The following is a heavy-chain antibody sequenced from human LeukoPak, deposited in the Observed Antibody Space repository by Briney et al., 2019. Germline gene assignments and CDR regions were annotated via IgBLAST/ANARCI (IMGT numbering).Heavy chain of an antibody. D-gene: IGHD7-27*01. Sequence: GRSLRLSCAGSGFTFSSYSMNWVRQAPGKGLEWVSSISSRSSSMYYADSVKGRFTISRDNAKNSLYLQMNSLRAEDTAVYYCAREITGEAFDIWGQGTMVTVSS. J-gene: IGHJ3*02. CDR1: GFTFSSYS. V-gene: IGHV3-21*01. CDR3: AREITGEAFDI. CDR2: ISSRSSSM.